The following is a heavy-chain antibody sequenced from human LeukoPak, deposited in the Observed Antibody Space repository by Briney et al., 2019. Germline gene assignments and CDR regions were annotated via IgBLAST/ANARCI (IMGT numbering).Heavy chain of an antibody. J-gene: IGHJ4*02. V-gene: IGHV3-23*01. CDR3: AKGPQLYSGYRPGY. Sequence: GGSLSLSCVASGFTFSSAAMTWVRQAPGKGLEWISTITGSDDETYHANSVRGRFTISRDSSTNTVHLQMNSLRVDDTAIYYCAKGPQLYSGYRPGYWGRGTLVTVSS. D-gene: IGHD3-22*01. CDR1: GFTFSSAA. CDR2: ITGSDDET.